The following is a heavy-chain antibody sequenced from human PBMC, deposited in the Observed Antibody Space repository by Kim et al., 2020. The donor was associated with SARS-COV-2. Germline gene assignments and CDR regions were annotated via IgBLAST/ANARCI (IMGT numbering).Heavy chain of an antibody. V-gene: IGHV1-69*13. CDR2: IIPIFGTA. CDR1: GGTFSSYA. J-gene: IGHJ6*02. Sequence: SVKVSCKASGGTFSSYAISWVRQAPGQGLEWMGGIIPIFGTANYAQKFQGRVTITADESTSTAYMELSSLRSEDTAVYYCAREGVVGTERSYYYYGMDVWGQGTTVTVSS. CDR3: AREGVVGTERSYYYYGMDV. D-gene: IGHD1-26*01.